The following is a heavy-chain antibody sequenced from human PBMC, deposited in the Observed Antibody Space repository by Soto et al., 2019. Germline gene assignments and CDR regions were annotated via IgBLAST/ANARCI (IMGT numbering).Heavy chain of an antibody. J-gene: IGHJ6*02. Sequence: PGGSLRLSCTASGFTFGDYAMSWFRQAPGKGLEWVGFIRSKAYGGTTEYAASVKGRFTISRDDSKSIAYLQMNSLKTEVTAVYYCTSESNTTQTYYYDSSGYYPGMDVCGQGYTVTVSS. CDR2: IRSKAYGGTT. CDR1: GFTFGDYA. V-gene: IGHV3-49*03. D-gene: IGHD3-22*01. CDR3: TSESNTTQTYYYDSSGYYPGMDV.